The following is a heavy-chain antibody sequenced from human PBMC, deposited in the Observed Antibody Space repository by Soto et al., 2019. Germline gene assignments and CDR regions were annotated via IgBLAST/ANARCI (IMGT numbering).Heavy chain of an antibody. Sequence: SETLSLTCAVYGGSFSGYYWSWIRQPPGKGLEWIGEINHSGSTNYNPSLKSRVTISVDTSKNQFSLKLSSVTAADTAVYYCARGSVAGGDCPFDYWGQGTLVTVSS. CDR3: ARGSVAGGDCPFDY. CDR2: INHSGST. CDR1: GGSFSGYY. J-gene: IGHJ4*02. D-gene: IGHD2-21*02. V-gene: IGHV4-34*01.